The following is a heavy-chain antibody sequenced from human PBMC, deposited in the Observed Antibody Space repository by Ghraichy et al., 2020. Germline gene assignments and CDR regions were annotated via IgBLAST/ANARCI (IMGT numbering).Heavy chain of an antibody. CDR1: GGSISSYY. Sequence: GSLRLSCTVSGGSISSYYWSWIRQPPGKGLEWIGYIYYSGSTNYNPSLKSRVTISVDTSKNQFSLKLSSVTAADTAVYYCASYPLWFGDVRPYWGQGTLVTVSS. J-gene: IGHJ4*02. CDR2: IYYSGST. V-gene: IGHV4-59*01. CDR3: ASYPLWFGDVRPY. D-gene: IGHD3-10*01.